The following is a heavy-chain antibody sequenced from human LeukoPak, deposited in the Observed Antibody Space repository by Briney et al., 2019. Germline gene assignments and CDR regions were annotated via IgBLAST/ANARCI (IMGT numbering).Heavy chain of an antibody. Sequence: GGSLRLSCVASGFTVSSNYMSWVRQAPGKGPECVSVIYPGGTTYYADSVKGRFTISRDDSKNTLYLQMHSLRAEDTAVYYCARESSGYYFDYWGQGTLVTVFS. CDR1: GFTVSSNY. J-gene: IGHJ4*02. D-gene: IGHD6-25*01. CDR2: IYPGGTT. V-gene: IGHV3-53*01. CDR3: ARESSGYYFDY.